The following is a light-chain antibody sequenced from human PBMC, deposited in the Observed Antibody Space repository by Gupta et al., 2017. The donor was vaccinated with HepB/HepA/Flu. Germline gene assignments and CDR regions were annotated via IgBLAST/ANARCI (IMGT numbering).Light chain of an antibody. CDR2: AAS. J-gene: IGKJ5*01. CDR3: QQSYSTPRT. V-gene: IGKV1-39*01. Sequence: DIQMTQSPTSLFASVGDRVTITCRASQSISSFLNWYQQKPGKVPKLLIYAASSLQSGVPSRFSGSGSGTDFTLTISSLQPEDFATYYCQQSYSTPRTFGQGTRLEIK. CDR1: QSISSF.